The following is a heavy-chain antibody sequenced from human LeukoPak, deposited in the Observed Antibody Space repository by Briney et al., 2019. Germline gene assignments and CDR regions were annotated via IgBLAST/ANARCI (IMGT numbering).Heavy chain of an antibody. V-gene: IGHV1-2*02. D-gene: IGHD4-17*01. Sequence: ASVKVSCKASGYAFTGYYMHWVRQAPGQGLEWMGWINPNSGGTNYAQKFQGRVTMTRDTSISTAYMELSRLRSDDTAVYYCARDRTYGDYVGYWGQGTLVTVSS. CDR1: GYAFTGYY. CDR3: ARDRTYGDYVGY. J-gene: IGHJ4*02. CDR2: INPNSGGT.